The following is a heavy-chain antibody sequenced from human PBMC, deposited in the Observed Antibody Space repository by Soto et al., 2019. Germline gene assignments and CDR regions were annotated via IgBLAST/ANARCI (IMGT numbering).Heavy chain of an antibody. CDR3: ARDPFLPLIVGATSDHYYYYGMDV. V-gene: IGHV3-30-3*01. J-gene: IGHJ6*02. Sequence: GGSLRLSCAASGFTFSSYAMHWVRQAPGKGLEWVAVISYDGSNKYYADSVKGRFTISRDNSKNTLYLQMNSLRAEDTAVYYCARDPFLPLIVGATSDHYYYYGMDVWGQGTTVTVSS. D-gene: IGHD1-26*01. CDR2: ISYDGSNK. CDR1: GFTFSSYA.